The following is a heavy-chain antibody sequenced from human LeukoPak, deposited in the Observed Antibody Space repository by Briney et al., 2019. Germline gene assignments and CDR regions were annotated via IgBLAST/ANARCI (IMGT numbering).Heavy chain of an antibody. CDR3: ARDYLRAAYNFDY. J-gene: IGHJ4*02. D-gene: IGHD1-1*01. Sequence: PGGSLRLSCAASGFSFSSYSMHWVRQAPGKGLEWVAVISHDATIQYYPETVKGRFTISRDNSKNTLYLQMNSLTVEDTAVYYCARDYLRAAYNFDYWGLGTLVTVSS. CDR1: GFSFSSYS. V-gene: IGHV3-30*01. CDR2: ISHDATIQ.